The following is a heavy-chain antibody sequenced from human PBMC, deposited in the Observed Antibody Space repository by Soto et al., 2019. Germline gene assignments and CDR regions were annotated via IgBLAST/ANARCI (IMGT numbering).Heavy chain of an antibody. J-gene: IGHJ4*02. CDR3: ARDSRVGYSRYTFDY. Sequence: QVQLVQSGAEVKQPGSSVKVSCKASGGTFSSYAISWVRQAPGPGLEGMGGIIPIFGTANYAQKFQGRVTITADESTSTAYMELSSLRSEDTAVYYCARDSRVGYSRYTFDYWGQGSLVSVSS. D-gene: IGHD6-13*01. CDR1: GGTFSSYA. CDR2: IIPIFGTA. V-gene: IGHV1-69*01.